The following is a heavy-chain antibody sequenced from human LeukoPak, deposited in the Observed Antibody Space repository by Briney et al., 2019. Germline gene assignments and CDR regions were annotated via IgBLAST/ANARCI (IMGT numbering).Heavy chain of an antibody. J-gene: IGHJ6*02. V-gene: IGHV1-24*01. Sequence: GASVKVSCKVSGYTLTELSTHWVRQAPGKGLEWMGGFDPEDGETIYAQKFQGRVTMTEDTSTDTAYMELSSLRSEDTAVYYCASSPRDYYYYGMDVWGQGTTVTVSS. CDR3: ASSPRDYYYYGMDV. CDR2: FDPEDGET. CDR1: GYTLTELS.